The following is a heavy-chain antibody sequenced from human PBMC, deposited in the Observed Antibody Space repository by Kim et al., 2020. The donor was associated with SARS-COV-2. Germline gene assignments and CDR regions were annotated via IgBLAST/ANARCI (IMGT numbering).Heavy chain of an antibody. V-gene: IGHV3-53*01. Sequence: IYVGGSTYYADSVKGRFTISSDDSKNTLYLQMNSLRAEGTAVYYCAKLDYWGQGIAVTVYS. CDR3: AKLDY. J-gene: IGHJ4*02. CDR2: IYVGGST.